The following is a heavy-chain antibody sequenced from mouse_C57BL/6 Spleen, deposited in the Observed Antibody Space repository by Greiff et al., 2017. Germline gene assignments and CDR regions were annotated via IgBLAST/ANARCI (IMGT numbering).Heavy chain of an antibody. CDR3: AKITTVVALYAMDY. CDR1: GFTFSSYA. D-gene: IGHD1-1*01. J-gene: IGHJ4*01. Sequence: EVKLVESGGGLVKPGGSLKLSCAASGFTFSSYAMSWVRQTPEKRLEWVATISDGGSYTYYPDNVKGRFTISRDNAKNNLYLQMSHLKSEDTAMYYCAKITTVVALYAMDYWGQGTSVTVSS. V-gene: IGHV5-4*03. CDR2: ISDGGSYT.